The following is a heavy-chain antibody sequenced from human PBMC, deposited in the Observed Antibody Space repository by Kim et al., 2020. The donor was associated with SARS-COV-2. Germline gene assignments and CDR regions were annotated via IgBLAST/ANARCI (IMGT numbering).Heavy chain of an antibody. V-gene: IGHV3-30*01. J-gene: IGHJ6*02. CDR3: ARKGYSSSWKTYYGMDV. Sequence: VKGRFTISRDNSKNTLYLQMNSLSAEDTAVYYCARKGYSSSWKTYYGMDVWGQGTTVTVSS. D-gene: IGHD6-13*01.